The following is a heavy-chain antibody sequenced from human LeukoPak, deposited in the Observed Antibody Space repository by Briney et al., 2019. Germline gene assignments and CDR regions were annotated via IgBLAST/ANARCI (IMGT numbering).Heavy chain of an antibody. V-gene: IGHV3-33*01. CDR2: IWYDGSNK. Sequence: GESLKISCAASGFTFSSYGMHWVRQAPGKGLEWVAVIWYDGSNKYYADSVKGRFTISRDNSKNTLYLQMNSLRAEDTAVYYCARDLSSPGPHSPHSMTLDYWGQGTLVTVSS. CDR3: ARDLSSPGPHSPHSMTLDY. J-gene: IGHJ4*02. D-gene: IGHD2-15*01. CDR1: GFTFSSYG.